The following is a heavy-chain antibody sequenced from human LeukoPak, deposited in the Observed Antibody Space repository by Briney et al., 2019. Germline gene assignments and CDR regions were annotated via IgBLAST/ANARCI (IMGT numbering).Heavy chain of an antibody. V-gene: IGHV4-59*02. CDR1: GDSVRGYY. Sequence: SETLSLTCTVSGDSVRGYYWSWIRQPPGQGLEWLGHINDRGSTNYNPSLQGRVTISIDTSKNQFSLKVNSVTAADTAVYYCVRDSRYGSGWFEDGLDFWGQGTTVTVSS. J-gene: IGHJ6*02. CDR3: VRDSRYGSGWFEDGLDF. D-gene: IGHD6-13*01. CDR2: INDRGST.